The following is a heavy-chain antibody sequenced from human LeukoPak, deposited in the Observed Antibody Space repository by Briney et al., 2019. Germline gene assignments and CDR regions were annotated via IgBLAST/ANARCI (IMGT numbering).Heavy chain of an antibody. J-gene: IGHJ4*02. V-gene: IGHV3-30*02. CDR1: GFTFSSYG. CDR2: IRYDGSNK. Sequence: PGGSLRLSCAASGFTFSSYGMHWVRQAPGKGLEWVAFIRYDGSNKYYADSVKGRFTISRDNSKNTLYLQMNGLRAEDTAVYYCAKDRSSGWYANGFDYWGQGTLVTVSS. D-gene: IGHD6-19*01. CDR3: AKDRSSGWYANGFDY.